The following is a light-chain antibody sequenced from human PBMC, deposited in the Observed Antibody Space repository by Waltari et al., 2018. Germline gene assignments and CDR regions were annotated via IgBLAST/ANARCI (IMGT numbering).Light chain of an antibody. CDR2: TAS. Sequence: DIQMTQSPSTLSVSVGDRVTITCRASQNIITWLAWYQHKPGKPPRLLVHTASILETGVPSRFSGSGSGTTFTLTINSLQPDDLATYYYQQYDDFPSTFGQGTKLEIK. J-gene: IGKJ2*01. CDR1: QNIITW. V-gene: IGKV1-5*03. CDR3: QQYDDFPST.